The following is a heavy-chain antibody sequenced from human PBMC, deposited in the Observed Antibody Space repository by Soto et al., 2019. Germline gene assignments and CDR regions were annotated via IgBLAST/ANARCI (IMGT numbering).Heavy chain of an antibody. V-gene: IGHV1-69*13. CDR2: IIPIFGTA. J-gene: IGHJ5*02. D-gene: IGHD1-26*01. CDR1: GGTFSSYA. Sequence: ASVKVSCKASGGTFSSYAISWVRQAPGQGLEWMGGIIPIFGTANYAQKFQGRVTITADESTSTAYMELSSLRSEDTAVYYCARGNSGSYPGRRWFDPWGQGTLVTVSS. CDR3: ARGNSGSYPGRRWFDP.